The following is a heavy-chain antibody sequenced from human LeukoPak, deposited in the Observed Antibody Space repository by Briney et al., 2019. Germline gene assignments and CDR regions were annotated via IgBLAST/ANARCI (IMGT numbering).Heavy chain of an antibody. CDR1: GGSISSGGYS. J-gene: IGHJ4*02. Sequence: SETLSLTCAVSGGSISSGGYSWSWIRQPPGKGLEWIGYIYYSGSTNYNPSLKSRVTISVDTSKNQFSLKLSSVAAADTAVYYCARDRGSSSIYYFDYWGQGTLVTVSS. CDR3: ARDRGSSSIYYFDY. CDR2: IYYSGST. V-gene: IGHV4-61*08. D-gene: IGHD6-13*01.